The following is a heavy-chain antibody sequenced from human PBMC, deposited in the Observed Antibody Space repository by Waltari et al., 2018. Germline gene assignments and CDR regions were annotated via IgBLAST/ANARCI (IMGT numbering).Heavy chain of an antibody. CDR2: IRSKADGGTT. Sequence: EVQLVESGGGLVQPGRSLRLSCTASGFTFGDYAMSWVRQDPGKGLEWVGFIRSKADGGTTEYSASVKGRFTISRDDSKSIAYLQMNSLKTEDTAVYYCTIDTSSRGSFKGYWGQGTLVTVSS. CDR3: TIDTSSRGSFKGY. CDR1: GFTFGDYA. V-gene: IGHV3-49*04. D-gene: IGHD1-26*01. J-gene: IGHJ4*02.